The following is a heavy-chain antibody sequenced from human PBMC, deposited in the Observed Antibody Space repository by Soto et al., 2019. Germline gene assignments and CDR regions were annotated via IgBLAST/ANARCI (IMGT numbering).Heavy chain of an antibody. D-gene: IGHD3-3*01. Sequence: ASVKVSCKASGYTFTSYGISWVRQAPGQGLEWMGWISAYNGNTNYAQKLQGRVTMTTDTSTSTAYTELRSLRSDDTAVYYCARSRIFRVVTETFDYWGQGTLVTVSS. CDR3: ARSRIFRVVTETFDY. J-gene: IGHJ4*02. CDR2: ISAYNGNT. V-gene: IGHV1-18*01. CDR1: GYTFTSYG.